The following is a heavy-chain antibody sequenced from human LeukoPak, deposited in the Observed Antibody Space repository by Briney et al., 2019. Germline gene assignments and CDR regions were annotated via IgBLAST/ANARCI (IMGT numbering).Heavy chain of an antibody. V-gene: IGHV4-39*01. CDR1: GDSISTSNSY. D-gene: IGHD6-13*01. CDR2: IYYSGNT. CDR3: ARHYRAGYSSSWYLHYFDY. Sequence: SQTLSLTCTVSGDSISTSNSYWGWIRQPPGKGLEWIGSIYYSGNTYYNPSLKSRVTISVDTSKNQFSLKLSSVTAADTAVYYCARHYRAGYSSSWYLHYFDYWGQGTLVTVSS. J-gene: IGHJ4*02.